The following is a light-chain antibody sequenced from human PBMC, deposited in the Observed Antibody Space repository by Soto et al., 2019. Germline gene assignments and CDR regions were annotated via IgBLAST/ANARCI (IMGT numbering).Light chain of an antibody. Sequence: SYELTQLPSVSVAPGQTVRISCGGNNVGSKTVHWYQQKPGQAPVLVVYDDSGRPSGIPERFVGSNSGNTATLTISRVEAGHEDHYYCQVWNSSSVHHDSGTGRQGPVL. J-gene: IGLJ1*01. CDR1: NVGSKT. V-gene: IGLV3-21*02. CDR2: DDS. CDR3: QVWNSSSVHHD.